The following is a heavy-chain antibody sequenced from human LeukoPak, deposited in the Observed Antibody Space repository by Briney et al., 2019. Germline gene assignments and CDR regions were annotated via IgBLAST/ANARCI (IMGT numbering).Heavy chain of an antibody. D-gene: IGHD6-13*01. J-gene: IGHJ6*02. V-gene: IGHV3-21*01. CDR2: ISSSSSYI. CDR3: ARDLNIAAAGNYGMDI. CDR1: GFTFSSYS. Sequence: PGGSLRLSCAASGFTFSSYSMNWVRQAPGKGLEWVSSISSSSSYIYYADSVEGRFTISRDNAKNSLYLQVNSLRAEDTAVYYCARDLNIAAAGNYGMDIWGQGTTVTVSS.